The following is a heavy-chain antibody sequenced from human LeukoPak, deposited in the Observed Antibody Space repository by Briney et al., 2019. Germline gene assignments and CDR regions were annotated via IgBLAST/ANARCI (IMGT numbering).Heavy chain of an antibody. V-gene: IGHV3-23*01. CDR3: AKASWVSSADAVL. D-gene: IGHD3-16*01. CDR1: GFTFSSYA. J-gene: IGHJ4*02. CDR2: LRGGGET. Sequence: GGSLRHSCAASGFTFSSYAMSWVRQAPARGLEWVTSLRGGGETFYADSVKGRFTLSRDESRNTVYLQMNNLRVEDTAVYFCAKASWVSSADAVLWGQGTLVTVSS.